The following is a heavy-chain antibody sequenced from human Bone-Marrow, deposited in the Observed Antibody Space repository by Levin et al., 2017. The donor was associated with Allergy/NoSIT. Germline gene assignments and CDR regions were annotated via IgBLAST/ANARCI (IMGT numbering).Heavy chain of an antibody. V-gene: IGHV3-23*01. J-gene: IGHJ5*02. CDR3: TKMFYGSGSHGWFDP. CDR2: ISSTGDFT. CDR1: TFTSTTNA. D-gene: IGHD3-10*01. Sequence: PGGSLRLSCAASTFTSTTNAISWVRQAPGKGLEWVSSISSTGDFTYYAESVKGRFTISRDGSKNTVYLQMSSLRVEDTAVYYCTKMFYGSGSHGWFDPWGQGNLVTVSS.